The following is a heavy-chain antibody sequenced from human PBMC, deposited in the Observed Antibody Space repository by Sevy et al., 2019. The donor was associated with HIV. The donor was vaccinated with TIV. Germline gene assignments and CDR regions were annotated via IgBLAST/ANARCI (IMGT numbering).Heavy chain of an antibody. CDR3: ARGSRGTMGV. J-gene: IGHJ6*02. CDR2: INSDGYSI. CDR1: GFNFNNYW. D-gene: IGHD1-1*01. V-gene: IGHV3-74*01. Sequence: GGSLRLSCTASGFNFNNYWMHWVRQVPGKGLLWVSRINSDGYSINYADFVKGRFTISRDNAKNTLYVQMNSLRAEDTAVYFCARGSRGTMGVWGQGTTVTVSS.